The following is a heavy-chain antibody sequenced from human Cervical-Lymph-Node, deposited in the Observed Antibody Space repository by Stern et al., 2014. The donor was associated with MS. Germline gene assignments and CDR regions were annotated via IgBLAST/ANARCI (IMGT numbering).Heavy chain of an antibody. CDR3: ARSSSPSPYYYYGMDV. J-gene: IGHJ6*02. Sequence: QVQLVDSGGGVVQPGRSLRLSCAAAGFTFSSYGMHWVRQAPGKGLEWVAVIWYDGSNKYYADSVKGRFTISRDNSKNTLYLQMNSLRAEDTAVYYCARSSSPSPYYYYGMDVWGQGTTVTVSS. CDR2: IWYDGSNK. CDR1: GFTFSSYG. V-gene: IGHV3-33*01. D-gene: IGHD6-13*01.